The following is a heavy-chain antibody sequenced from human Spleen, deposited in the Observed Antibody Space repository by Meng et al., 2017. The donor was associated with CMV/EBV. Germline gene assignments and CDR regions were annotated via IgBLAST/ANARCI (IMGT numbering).Heavy chain of an antibody. Sequence: GESLKISCAASGFTFSNYAMTWVRQAPGKGLEWVSGISGSTGSTFYGDSVKGRFTISRDNSKNTLYLQMNSLRAEDTAVYYCEYQLQIFSSGGMDVWGQGTTVTVSS. CDR1: GFTFSNYA. V-gene: IGHV3-23*01. CDR3: EYQLQIFSSGGMDV. J-gene: IGHJ6*02. D-gene: IGHD2-2*01. CDR2: ISGSTGST.